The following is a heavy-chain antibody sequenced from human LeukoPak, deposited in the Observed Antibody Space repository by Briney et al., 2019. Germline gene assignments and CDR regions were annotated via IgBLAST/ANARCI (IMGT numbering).Heavy chain of an antibody. CDR3: ARVVYSHGYCDRVTCPNWFDP. J-gene: IGHJ5*02. CDR2: INPKTGDT. V-gene: IGHV1-2*04. CDR1: GYIFTDYY. Sequence: GASVKVSCKTSGYIFTDYYIHWVRQAPGQGLEWMGWINPKTGDTNSAQKFHRWVTMTRDTAISTAYMELNRLTLDDTAVYYCARVVYSHGYCDRVTCPNWFDPWGQGTLVTVSS. D-gene: IGHD2-2*03.